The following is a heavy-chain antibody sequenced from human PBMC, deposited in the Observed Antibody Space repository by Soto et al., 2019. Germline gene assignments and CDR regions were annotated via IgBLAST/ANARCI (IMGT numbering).Heavy chain of an antibody. J-gene: IGHJ4*02. Sequence: SETLSLTCTVSGVSISNSSYYWGWIRRPPGKGLEWIGTIYYSGITYYNPSLKSRVTISVDTSRNQFSLKLTSVTAADTAVYYCARHGSNWGQGTLVTVSS. CDR1: GVSISNSSYY. V-gene: IGHV4-39*01. CDR3: ARHGSN. CDR2: IYYSGIT.